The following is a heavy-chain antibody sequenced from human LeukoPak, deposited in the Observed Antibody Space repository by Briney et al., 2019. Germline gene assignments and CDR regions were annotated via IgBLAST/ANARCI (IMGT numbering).Heavy chain of an antibody. V-gene: IGHV1-24*01. J-gene: IGHJ4*02. CDR3: ATGKPADY. D-gene: IGHD1-26*01. CDR2: FDLEDGEA. Sequence: GASVKVSCKVSGFTLTELSLHWVRQAPGKGLEWMGGFDLEDGEAIYAQKFQGRLTMTGDTSTDTAYIELSSLRSEDTAVYYCATGKPADYWGQGTLVTVSS. CDR1: GFTLTELS.